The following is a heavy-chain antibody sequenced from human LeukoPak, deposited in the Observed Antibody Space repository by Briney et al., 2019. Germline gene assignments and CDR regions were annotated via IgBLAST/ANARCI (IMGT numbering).Heavy chain of an antibody. Sequence: ASVTVSCKASGYTFTSYYIHWVRQAPGQGLEWMGMIYPRDGSTSYAQKSQGRVTVTRDTSTSTVHMELSGLRSEDTAVYYCARDQEAFDYWGQGTLVTVSS. CDR3: ARDQEAFDY. CDR1: GYTFTSYY. J-gene: IGHJ4*02. CDR2: IYPRDGST. V-gene: IGHV1-46*01.